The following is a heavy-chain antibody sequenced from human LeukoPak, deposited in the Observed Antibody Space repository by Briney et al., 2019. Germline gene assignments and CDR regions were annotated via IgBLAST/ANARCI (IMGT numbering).Heavy chain of an antibody. Sequence: SETLSLTCTVSGGSISSGGYYWSWIRQHPGKGLEWIGYIYYSGSTYYNPSLKSRVTISVDTSKNQFSLKLSSVTAAATAVYYCARVQVPVVEILDWYFDLWGRGTLVTVSS. V-gene: IGHV4-31*03. CDR2: IYYSGST. D-gene: IGHD2-21*01. CDR1: GGSISSGGYY. CDR3: ARVQVPVVEILDWYFDL. J-gene: IGHJ2*01.